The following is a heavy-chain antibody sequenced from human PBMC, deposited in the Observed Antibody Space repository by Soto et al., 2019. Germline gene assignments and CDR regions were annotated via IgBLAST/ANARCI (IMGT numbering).Heavy chain of an antibody. CDR2: LSHDASNK. Sequence: PGGSLRLSCAASGFTFSSYGMHWVRQAPGKGLEWVAVLSHDASNKYYADSVKGRFTISRDNSKNTLYLQMNSLRVEDTAVYYCAKGGYNCNSHRNFYAYWAQRTLVTGSA. V-gene: IGHV3-30*18. CDR3: AKGGYNCNSHRNFYAY. CDR1: GFTFSSYG. J-gene: IGHJ4*02. D-gene: IGHD1-7*01.